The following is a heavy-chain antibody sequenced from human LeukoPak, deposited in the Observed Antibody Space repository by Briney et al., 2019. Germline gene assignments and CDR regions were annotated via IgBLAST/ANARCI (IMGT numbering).Heavy chain of an antibody. CDR3: ARTLMGGGGLDY. Sequence: GGSLRLSCTASGFTFSDYCLNWVRQAPGKGLKWVANIKEDGSEKYYVDSVKGRFTISRDNAKNSLFLQINSLRVEDTAVYYCARTLMGGGGLDYWGQGTLVSVSS. V-gene: IGHV3-7*03. CDR1: GFTFSDYC. D-gene: IGHD3-10*01. J-gene: IGHJ4*02. CDR2: IKEDGSEK.